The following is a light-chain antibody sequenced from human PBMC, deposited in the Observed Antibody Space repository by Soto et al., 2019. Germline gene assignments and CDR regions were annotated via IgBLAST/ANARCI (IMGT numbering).Light chain of an antibody. V-gene: IGKV3-20*01. CDR1: QSVTSNY. Sequence: EIVLTQSPGTLSLSPGARATLSCRASQSVTSNYLAWYQQKPGQAPGLLIYDTSTRASGVPDRFSGSGSGTEFTLTISRLEPEDFAVYYCQQYGTSPQTFGQGTKVDIK. J-gene: IGKJ1*01. CDR3: QQYGTSPQT. CDR2: DTS.